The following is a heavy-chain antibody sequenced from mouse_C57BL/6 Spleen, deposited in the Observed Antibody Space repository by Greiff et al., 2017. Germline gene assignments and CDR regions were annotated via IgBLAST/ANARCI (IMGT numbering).Heavy chain of an antibody. CDR1: GYSFTDYN. Sequence: VQLQQSGPELVKPGASVKISCKASGYSFTDYNMNWVKQSNGKSLEWIGVITPNYGTTSYNQKFKGKATLTVDQSSSTAYMQLNSLTSEDSAVYYCARSTYPGYYWYFDVWGTGTTVTVSS. J-gene: IGHJ1*03. CDR2: ITPNYGTT. CDR3: ARSTYPGYYWYFDV. D-gene: IGHD2-2*01. V-gene: IGHV1-39*01.